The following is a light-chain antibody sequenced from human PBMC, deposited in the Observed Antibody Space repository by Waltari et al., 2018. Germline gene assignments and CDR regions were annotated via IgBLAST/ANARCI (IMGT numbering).Light chain of an antibody. CDR2: GAS. CDR3: QQYGNSPGT. J-gene: IGKJ2*01. Sequence: ESVLTQSPGSLSLSPGERPTLACRARQSVGRNSVAWYQQKPGQSPRLLIYGASTRATGIPYRFGGSGSGTDFTLTISRLAPEDLAVYYCQQYGNSPGTFGQGTKLQIK. V-gene: IGKV3-20*01. CDR1: QSVGRNS.